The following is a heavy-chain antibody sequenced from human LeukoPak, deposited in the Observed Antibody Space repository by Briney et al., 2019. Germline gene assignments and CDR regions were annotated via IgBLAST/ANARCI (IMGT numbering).Heavy chain of an antibody. Sequence: SETLSLTCAVPGYSISSGYYWGWIRPPPGKGLEWIGSIYHSGSTYYNPSLKSRVTISVDTSKNQFSLKLSSVTAADTAVYYCARDQPDYGDYAGGAWGQGTLVTVSS. V-gene: IGHV4-38-2*02. CDR3: ARDQPDYGDYAGGA. CDR1: GYSISSGYY. J-gene: IGHJ5*02. CDR2: IYHSGST. D-gene: IGHD4-17*01.